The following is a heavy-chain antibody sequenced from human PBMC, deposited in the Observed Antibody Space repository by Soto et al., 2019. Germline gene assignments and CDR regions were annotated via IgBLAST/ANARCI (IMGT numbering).Heavy chain of an antibody. V-gene: IGHV3-30*18. Sequence: QVQLVESGGGVVQPGRSLRVSCAASGFTFSIYAMHWVRQDPGTGLEWVAVISYDGTKTYYEDSVKGRFTISRDNSKNTVYLQMNSLRDEDTAVYYFAKDLGPRRQWFIDAFDYWGQGTLVTVSP. D-gene: IGHD3-22*01. CDR1: GFTFSIYA. CDR2: ISYDGTKT. CDR3: AKDLGPRRQWFIDAFDY. J-gene: IGHJ4*02.